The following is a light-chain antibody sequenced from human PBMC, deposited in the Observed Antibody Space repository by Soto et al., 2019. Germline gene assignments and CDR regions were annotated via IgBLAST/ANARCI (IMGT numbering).Light chain of an antibody. Sequence: QSVLTQPPSVSAAPGQKVTISCSGSSSNIGENYVSWYQQLPGTAPKLLIYDNDKRPSGIPDRFSGSKSGTSGTLDITGLQTGDEADYYCGTWDSSLSAGVFGGGTKLTVL. CDR1: SSNIGENY. CDR2: DND. CDR3: GTWDSSLSAGV. J-gene: IGLJ2*01. V-gene: IGLV1-51*01.